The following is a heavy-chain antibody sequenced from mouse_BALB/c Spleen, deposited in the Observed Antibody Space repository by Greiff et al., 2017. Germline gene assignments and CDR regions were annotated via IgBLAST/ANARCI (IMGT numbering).Heavy chain of an antibody. CDR3: TRDRGTYGSSSWFAY. CDR1: GFTFSSYT. J-gene: IGHJ3*01. V-gene: IGHV5-6-4*01. D-gene: IGHD1-1*01. CDR2: ISSGGSYT. Sequence: EVMLVESGGGLVKPGGSLKLSCAASGFTFSSYTMSWVRQTPEKRLEWVATISSGGSYTYYPDSVKGRFTISRDNAKNTLYLQMSSLKSEDTAMYYCTRDRGTYGSSSWFAYWGQGTLVTVSA.